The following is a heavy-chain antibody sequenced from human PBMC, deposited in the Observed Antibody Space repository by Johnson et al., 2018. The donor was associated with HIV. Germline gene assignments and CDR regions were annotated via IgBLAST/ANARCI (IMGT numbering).Heavy chain of an antibody. D-gene: IGHD3-16*02. CDR2: ISYDGSNK. CDR3: AREHSRVIYNDAFDI. CDR1: GFTFSSYG. Sequence: QMQLVESGGGVVQPGRSLRLSCAASGFTFSSYGMHWVRQAPGKGLEWVAVISYDGSNKYYADSVKGRFTISRDNSKNTLYLQMNSLRAEDTAVYYCAREHSRVIYNDAFDIWGQGTMVTVSS. V-gene: IGHV3-30*03. J-gene: IGHJ3*02.